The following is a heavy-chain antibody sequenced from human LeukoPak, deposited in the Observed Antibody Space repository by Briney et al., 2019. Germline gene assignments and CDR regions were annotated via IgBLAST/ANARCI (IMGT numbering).Heavy chain of an antibody. Sequence: PGGSLRLSCAASGFIFSNYAMSWVRKAPGKGLEWVSAISGSGGSTYYADSVKGRFTISRDNSKNTLYLQMNSLRAEDTAVYYCARGGLLPDYWGQGTLVTVSS. J-gene: IGHJ4*02. CDR3: ARGGLLPDY. V-gene: IGHV3-23*01. CDR2: ISGSGGST. CDR1: GFIFSNYA. D-gene: IGHD1-26*01.